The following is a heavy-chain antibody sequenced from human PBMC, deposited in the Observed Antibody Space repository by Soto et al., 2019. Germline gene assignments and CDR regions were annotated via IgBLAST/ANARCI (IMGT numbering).Heavy chain of an antibody. V-gene: IGHV4-39*01. CDR3: ARHPLFYGDYLYYYDMDV. Sequence: SSETLSLTCTVSGGSISSSSYYWGWIRQPPGKGLEWIGSIYYSGSTYYNPSLKSRVTISVDTSKNQFSLKLSSVTAADTAVYYCARHPLFYGDYLYYYDMDVWGKGTTVTVSS. CDR2: IYYSGST. D-gene: IGHD4-17*01. CDR1: GGSISSSSYY. J-gene: IGHJ6*03.